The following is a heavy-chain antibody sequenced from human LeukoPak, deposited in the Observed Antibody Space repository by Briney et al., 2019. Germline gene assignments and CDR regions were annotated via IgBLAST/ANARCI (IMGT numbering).Heavy chain of an antibody. Sequence: ASVKVSCTASGYTFTSYDINWVRQATGQGLEWMGWMNPNSGNTGYAQKFQGRVTITRNTSISTAYMELSSLRSEDTAVYYCALADLYCSSTSCSGGWFDPWGQGTLVTVSS. CDR1: GYTFTSYD. J-gene: IGHJ5*02. D-gene: IGHD2-2*01. CDR3: ALADLYCSSTSCSGGWFDP. V-gene: IGHV1-8*03. CDR2: MNPNSGNT.